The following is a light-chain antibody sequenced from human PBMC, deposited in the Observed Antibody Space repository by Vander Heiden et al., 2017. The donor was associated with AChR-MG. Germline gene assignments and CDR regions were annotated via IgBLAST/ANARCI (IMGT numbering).Light chain of an antibody. V-gene: IGLV2-14*01. J-gene: IGLJ3*02. CDR2: DVS. CDR3: SSYTSSNTVV. CDR1: SSDIGGYKY. Sequence: QSALTQPASVSGSPGQSITISCTGTSSDIGGYKYVSWYQQHPGKAPKVMIYDVSNRPSGVSDRFSGSKSGNTASLTITGRQAEDEAEYYCSSYTSSNTVVVGGGTKLTVL.